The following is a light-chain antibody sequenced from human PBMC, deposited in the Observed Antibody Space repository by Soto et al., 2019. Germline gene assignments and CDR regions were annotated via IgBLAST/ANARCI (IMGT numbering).Light chain of an antibody. CDR2: GAS. V-gene: IGKV3-15*01. Sequence: EIVMTQSPATLSVSPGEIATLSCRASQSVRSNLARYQQKPGQSPRLLIYGASTRATGIPARFSGSGSGTQFTLTISSLQSEDFATYYCLQHNSYPRTFGQGTKVDIK. CDR3: LQHNSYPRT. J-gene: IGKJ1*01. CDR1: QSVRSN.